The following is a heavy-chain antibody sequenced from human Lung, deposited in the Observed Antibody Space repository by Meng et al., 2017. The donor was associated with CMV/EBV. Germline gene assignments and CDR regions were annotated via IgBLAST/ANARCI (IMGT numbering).Heavy chain of an antibody. V-gene: IGHV3-11*01. CDR3: ARSGRYYYGSGTHY. CDR2: ISSSGSTI. J-gene: IGHJ4*01. D-gene: IGHD3-10*01. Sequence: GESLKISCAASGFTFSDYYMSWIRQAPGKGLEWVSYISSSGSTIYYADSVKGRFTISRDNAKNSLYLQMNSLRAEDTAVYYCARSGRYYYGSGTHYWGHGTLVTVSS. CDR1: GFTFSDYY.